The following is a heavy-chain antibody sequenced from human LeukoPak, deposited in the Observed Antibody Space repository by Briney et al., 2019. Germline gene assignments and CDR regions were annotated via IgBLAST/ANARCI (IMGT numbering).Heavy chain of an antibody. J-gene: IGHJ4*02. CDR1: GFTFSSYG. CDR2: ISGSGGST. V-gene: IGHV3-23*01. CDR3: ARDERLLSFLK. Sequence: GGSLRLSCAASGFTFSSYGMSWVRQAPGKGLEWVSGISGSGGSTYYADSVKGRFTISRDNSKNMLYLQMNSLRAEDTAIYYCARDERLLSFLKWGQGTLVTVSS. D-gene: IGHD3-3*01.